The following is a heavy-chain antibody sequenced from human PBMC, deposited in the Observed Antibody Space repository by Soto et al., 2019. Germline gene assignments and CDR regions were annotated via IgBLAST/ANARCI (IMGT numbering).Heavy chain of an antibody. D-gene: IGHD2-15*01. J-gene: IGHJ4*02. CDR3: ARAMVVAAAHFDY. Sequence: SVKVSCKASGGTFSSYAISWVRQAPGQGLEWMGGIIPIFGTANYAQKFQGRVTITADESTSTAYMELSSLRSEDTAVYYCARAMVVAAAHFDYWGQGTLVTVSS. V-gene: IGHV1-69*13. CDR1: GGTFSSYA. CDR2: IIPIFGTA.